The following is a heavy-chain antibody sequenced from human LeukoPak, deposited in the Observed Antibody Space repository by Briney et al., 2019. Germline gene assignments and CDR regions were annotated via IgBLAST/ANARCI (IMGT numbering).Heavy chain of an antibody. CDR3: ARAFYSYFDY. V-gene: IGHV3-7*03. CDR2: INQDRSEK. Sequence: GGSLRLSCAASGLNFRSSWMSWIRQAPGKGLERVANINQDRSEKYYVDSVEGRFTISRDNAKNSLYLQMNSLRVEDTAVYYCARAFYSYFDYWDQGTLVVVSS. D-gene: IGHD2/OR15-2a*01. CDR1: GLNFRSSW. J-gene: IGHJ4*02.